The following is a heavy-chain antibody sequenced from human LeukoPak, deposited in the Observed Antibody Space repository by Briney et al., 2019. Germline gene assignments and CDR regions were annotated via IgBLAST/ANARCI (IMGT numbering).Heavy chain of an antibody. CDR3: AKVGSGEIVVVPAAFDY. J-gene: IGHJ4*02. CDR2: ISYDGSNK. D-gene: IGHD2-2*01. CDR1: GFTFSSYG. Sequence: PGGSLRLSCAASGFTFSSYGMHWVRQAPGKGLEWVAVISYDGSNKYYADSVKGRFTISRDNSKNTVYLQMNSLRAEDTAVYYCAKVGSGEIVVVPAAFDYWGQGTLVTVSS. V-gene: IGHV3-33*05.